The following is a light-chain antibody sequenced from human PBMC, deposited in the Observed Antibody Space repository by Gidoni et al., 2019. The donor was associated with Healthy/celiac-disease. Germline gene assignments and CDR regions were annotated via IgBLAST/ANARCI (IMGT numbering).Light chain of an antibody. V-gene: IGKV4-1*01. Sequence: IVMTQSPDSLAVSLGERAPITCKSSQSVLYSSNNKNYLAWYQQKPGQPPKLLIDWASTRESGVPDRFSGSGSGKDFTLTISSLQAEDVAVYYCQQYYSTPPTFGPGTKVDIK. CDR3: QQYYSTPPT. J-gene: IGKJ3*01. CDR2: WAS. CDR1: QSVLYSSNNKNY.